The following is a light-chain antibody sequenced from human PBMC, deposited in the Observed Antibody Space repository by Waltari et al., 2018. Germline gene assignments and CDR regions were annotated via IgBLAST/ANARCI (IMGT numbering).Light chain of an antibody. Sequence: SYELTQPPSVSVSPGQTARITCSGAPLPKTDAQWYLQKPGQGPVLVMYKDTERPSGIPERFSGSTSGTTVTLTIGGVQAEDEADYYCQSADTRGSWVFGGGTKLAVL. CDR1: PLPKTD. V-gene: IGLV3-25*03. CDR3: QSADTRGSWV. CDR2: KDT. J-gene: IGLJ3*02.